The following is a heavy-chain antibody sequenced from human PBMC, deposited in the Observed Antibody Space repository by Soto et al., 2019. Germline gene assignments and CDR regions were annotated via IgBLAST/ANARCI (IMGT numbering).Heavy chain of an antibody. D-gene: IGHD1-1*01. V-gene: IGHV1-18*01. Sequence: QAQLVQSGPEVKKPGASLKVSCKASGYGFTNYGISWVRQAPGEGLAWMGWINTYNGKTTYAEALQGRVSLTTDTSTGTADMELTNVRSDDTALYYCARTWNDVFDLWGQGTLVVVSS. CDR2: INTYNGKT. J-gene: IGHJ4*02. CDR1: GYGFTNYG. CDR3: ARTWNDVFDL.